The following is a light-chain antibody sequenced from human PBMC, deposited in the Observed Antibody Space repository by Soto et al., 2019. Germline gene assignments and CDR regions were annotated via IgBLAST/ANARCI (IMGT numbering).Light chain of an antibody. J-gene: IGLJ1*01. CDR3: ISYAGSNNI. CDR2: EVS. V-gene: IGLV2-8*01. CDR1: SSDVGSYNY. Sequence: QSALTQPPSASGSPGQSVTISCTGTSSDVGSYNYVSWYQQHPGKAPKLMIYEVSKRPSGVPDRFSGSKSGNTASLTVSGLQAEDEADYYCISYAGSNNIFGTGTKLTVL.